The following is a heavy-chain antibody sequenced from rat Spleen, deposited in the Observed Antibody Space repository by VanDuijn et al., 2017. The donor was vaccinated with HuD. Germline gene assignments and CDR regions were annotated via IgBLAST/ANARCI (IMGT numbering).Heavy chain of an antibody. Sequence: EVHLVESGGGLVQPGRSLKVSCAASGFTFSDYYMAWVRQAPTKGLEWVASISYDGGSTYYRDSVKGRFTISRDNARSRLYLQMDSLRSEDTAIYYCTRLEGDHWGQGVMVTVSS. D-gene: IGHD1-11*01. V-gene: IGHV5-20*01. CDR3: TRLEGDH. J-gene: IGHJ2*01. CDR1: GFTFSDYY. CDR2: ISYDGGST.